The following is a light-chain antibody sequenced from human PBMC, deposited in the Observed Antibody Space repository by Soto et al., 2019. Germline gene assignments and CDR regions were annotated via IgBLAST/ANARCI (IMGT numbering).Light chain of an antibody. CDR1: QSVSSSY. J-gene: IGKJ5*01. CDR2: GAS. CDR3: QQYGSYLCT. V-gene: IGKV3-20*01. Sequence: IWLTQSPGTLSLSPGERATLSCRASQSVSSSYLAWYQQKPGQAPRLLIYGASSRATGIPERFSGSGSGTDFTLTISRLEPEDFEAYYCQQYGSYLCTFGQGTRVEIK.